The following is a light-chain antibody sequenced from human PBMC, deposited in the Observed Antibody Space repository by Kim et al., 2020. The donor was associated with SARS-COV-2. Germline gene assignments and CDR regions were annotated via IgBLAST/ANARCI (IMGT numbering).Light chain of an antibody. CDR1: ESIGTW. V-gene: IGKV1-5*03. CDR3: QHYSRFPYT. CDR2: LAS. J-gene: IGKJ2*01. Sequence: SASVGDRVTITCRASESIGTWLAWYQQKPGRAPRLLIYLASTLENGVPSRFSGTGSGREFSLSITSLQPDDFATYYCQHYSRFPYTFGQGTKLEI.